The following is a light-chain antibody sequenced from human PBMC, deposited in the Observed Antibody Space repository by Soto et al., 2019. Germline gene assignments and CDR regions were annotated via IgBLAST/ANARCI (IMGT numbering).Light chain of an antibody. CDR3: AAWDDILNGDV. Sequence: QCVRTQPLSASVTPGQRVTISCSCSSSNIESNTVTWYQQLPGTAPKLVIYSNYDRPSGVPDRFSGSTSGTSASLVIRGLQSEDEADYYCAAWDDILNGDVFGGGTKVTVL. J-gene: IGLJ1*01. CDR2: SNY. V-gene: IGLV1-44*01. CDR1: SSNIESNT.